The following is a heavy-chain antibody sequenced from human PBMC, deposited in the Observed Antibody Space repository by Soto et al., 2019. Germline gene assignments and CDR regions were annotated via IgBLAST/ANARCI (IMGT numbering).Heavy chain of an antibody. CDR3: ARGLGLCYDFWSGYQGVDYYYYMDV. J-gene: IGHJ6*03. CDR1: GYTFTSYG. Sequence: ASVKVSCKASGYTFTSYGISWVRQAPGQGLEWMGWISAYNGNTNYAQKLQGRVTMTTDTSTSTAYMELRSLRSDDTAVYYCARGLGLCYDFWSGYQGVDYYYYMDVWGKGTTVTVSS. CDR2: ISAYNGNT. D-gene: IGHD3-3*01. V-gene: IGHV1-18*01.